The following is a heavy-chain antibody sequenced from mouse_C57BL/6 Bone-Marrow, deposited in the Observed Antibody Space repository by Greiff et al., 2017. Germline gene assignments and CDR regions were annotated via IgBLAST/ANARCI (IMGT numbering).Heavy chain of an antibody. CDR2: IWRGGST. D-gene: IGHD1-1*01. J-gene: IGHJ4*01. CDR1: GFSLTSYG. V-gene: IGHV2-5*01. CDR3: ATITTVVATGDYYAMDY. Sequence: QVQLQQSGPGLVQPSQSLSITCTVSGFSLTSYGVHWVRQSPGKGLEWLGVIWRGGSTDYNAAFMSRLSITKDNSKSQVFFKMNSLQADDTAIYYCATITTVVATGDYYAMDYWGQGTSVTVSS.